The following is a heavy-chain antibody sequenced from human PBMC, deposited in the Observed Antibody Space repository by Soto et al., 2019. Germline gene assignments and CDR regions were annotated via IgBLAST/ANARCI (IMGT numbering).Heavy chain of an antibody. Sequence: GGSLRLSCAASGFTFSDYYMSWIRQAPGKGLEWVSYISSSGSTIYYADSVKGRFTISRDNAKNSLYLQMNSLRDEDTAVYYCARDSNRYCISTSCYTRGVFDYWGQGTLVTVSS. CDR2: ISSSGSTI. J-gene: IGHJ4*02. V-gene: IGHV3-11*04. D-gene: IGHD2-2*02. CDR3: ARDSNRYCISTSCYTRGVFDY. CDR1: GFTFSDYY.